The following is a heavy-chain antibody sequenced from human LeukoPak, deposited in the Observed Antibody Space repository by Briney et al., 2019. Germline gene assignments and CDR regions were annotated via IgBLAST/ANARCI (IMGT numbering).Heavy chain of an antibody. V-gene: IGHV1-8*01. J-gene: IGHJ4*02. D-gene: IGHD3-9*01. CDR2: MNPNSGNT. CDR1: GYTFTSYD. CDR3: AKVEMSRHFWLN. Sequence: ASVKVSCKASGYTFTSYDINWVRQTTGQGLEWMGWMNPNSGNTGYAQKFQGRVTMTRTTSMSTAYMELNSLRSEDTAVYYCAKVEMSRHFWLNWGQGTLVTVSS.